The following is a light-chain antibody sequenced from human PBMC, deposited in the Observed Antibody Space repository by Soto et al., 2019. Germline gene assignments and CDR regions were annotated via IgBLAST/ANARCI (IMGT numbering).Light chain of an antibody. Sequence: QSALTQPPSASGSPGQSVTISCTGTSSDVGAYNYVSWYQQHAGKAPKLVTYELTKRPSGDPDGFSGSKSANTAYLTVSGLQAEDEADYYRSSLASSNTWVFGVGTQVNVL. CDR2: ELT. J-gene: IGLJ3*02. CDR1: SSDVGAYNY. CDR3: SSLASSNTWV. V-gene: IGLV2-8*01.